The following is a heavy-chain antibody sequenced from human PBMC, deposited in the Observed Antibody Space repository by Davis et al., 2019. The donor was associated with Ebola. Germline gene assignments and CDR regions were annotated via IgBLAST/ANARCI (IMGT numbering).Heavy chain of an antibody. V-gene: IGHV3-30*02. CDR1: GFTFNRYG. CDR3: ARGDRGGFDL. D-gene: IGHD1-14*01. J-gene: IGHJ3*01. Sequence: PGGSLRLSCAASGFTFNRYGMHWVRQAPGKGPEWVSFIRYDGSDKYYADSVKGRFTISRDNGRNTLSLQMNSLRVEDTAVYYCARGDRGGFDLWGQGTMVTVSS. CDR2: IRYDGSDK.